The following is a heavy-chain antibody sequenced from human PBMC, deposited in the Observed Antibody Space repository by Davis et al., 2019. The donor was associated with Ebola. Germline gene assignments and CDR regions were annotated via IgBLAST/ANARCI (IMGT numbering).Heavy chain of an antibody. CDR2: IYDSGTT. CDR3: ARDYYDSNGYLYYFDS. V-gene: IGHV4-59*12. Sequence: MPGGSLRLSCTVSGGSISRDYWSWIRQPPGKGLEWIGYIYDSGTTNYNPSLKSRVTMSVDMSKNQFSLRLTSVTAADTAMYYCARDYYDSNGYLYYFDSWGQGTLVTVSS. CDR1: GGSISRDY. J-gene: IGHJ4*02. D-gene: IGHD3-22*01.